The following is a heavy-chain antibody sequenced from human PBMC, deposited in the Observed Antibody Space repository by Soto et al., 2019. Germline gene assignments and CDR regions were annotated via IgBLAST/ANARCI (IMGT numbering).Heavy chain of an antibody. V-gene: IGHV3-48*02. D-gene: IGHD5-12*01. Sequence: EVELVESGGGLVQPGGSLRLSCAASGLTFSSYSMNWVRQAPGKGLEWVSYISSSSSTIYYADSVKGRFTISRDNAKNSLYLQMNSLRDEDTAVYYCARGSRATIQGIVYWGQGTLVTVSS. CDR3: ARGSRATIQGIVY. CDR1: GLTFSSYS. J-gene: IGHJ4*02. CDR2: ISSSSSTI.